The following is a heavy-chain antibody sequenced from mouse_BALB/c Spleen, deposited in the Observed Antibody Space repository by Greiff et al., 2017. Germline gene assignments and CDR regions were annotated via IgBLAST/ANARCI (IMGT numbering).Heavy chain of an antibody. CDR3: ARYYYGYYYAMDY. Sequence: VKVVESGPGLVAPSQSLSITCTVSGFSLTGYGVNWVRQPPGKGLEWLGMIWGDGSTDYNSALKSRLSISKDNSKSQVFLKMNSLQTDDTARYYCARYYYGYYYAMDYWGQGTSVTVSS. V-gene: IGHV2-6-7*01. J-gene: IGHJ4*01. CDR1: GFSLTGYG. CDR2: IWGDGST. D-gene: IGHD1-1*01.